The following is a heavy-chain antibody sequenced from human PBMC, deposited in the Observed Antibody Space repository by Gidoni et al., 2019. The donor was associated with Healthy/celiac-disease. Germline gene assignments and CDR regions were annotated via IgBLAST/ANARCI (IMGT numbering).Heavy chain of an antibody. CDR3: ARAYKGNYDFWSGYYYYYGMDV. Sequence: DGSNKYYADSVKGRFTISRDNSKNTLYLQMNSLRAEDTAVYYCARAYKGNYDFWSGYYYYYGMDVWGQGPTVTVSS. J-gene: IGHJ6*02. D-gene: IGHD3-3*01. V-gene: IGHV3-30-3*01. CDR2: DGSNK.